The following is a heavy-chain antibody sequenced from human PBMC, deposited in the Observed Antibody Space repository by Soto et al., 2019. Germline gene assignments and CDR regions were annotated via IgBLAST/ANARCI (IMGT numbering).Heavy chain of an antibody. CDR1: GFTFNSHS. CDR2: INSGGSDL. D-gene: IGHD6-13*01. V-gene: IGHV3-48*01. Sequence: EVHLVESGGGLVQPGGSLRLSCAASGFTFNSHSMIWVRQAPGKGLEGISYINSGGSDLYYTDSVKGRFTISRDNAKNSLYLRMNSLRVEDTAVYYCARDNSWSIDYWGQGTLVTVSS. J-gene: IGHJ4*02. CDR3: ARDNSWSIDY.